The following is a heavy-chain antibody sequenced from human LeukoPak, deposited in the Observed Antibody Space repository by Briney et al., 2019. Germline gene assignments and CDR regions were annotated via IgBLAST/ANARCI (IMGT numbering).Heavy chain of an antibody. CDR1: GYTFTSYG. J-gene: IGHJ4*02. V-gene: IGHV1-18*01. Sequence: WASVKVSCKASGYTFTSYGISWVRQAPGQGLEWMGWISAYNGNTNYAQKLQGRVTMTTDTSTPTPYMQLRSLRPHDPPLYYRARDYRDSRCYYHGGPDFDYWGQGTLVTVSS. CDR3: ARDYRDSRCYYHGGPDFDY. D-gene: IGHD3-22*01. CDR2: ISAYNGNT.